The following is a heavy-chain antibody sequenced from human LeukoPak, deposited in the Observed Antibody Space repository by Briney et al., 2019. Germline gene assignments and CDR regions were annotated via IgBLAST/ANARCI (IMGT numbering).Heavy chain of an antibody. CDR3: ARDYNWNFANSSPFDY. J-gene: IGHJ4*02. V-gene: IGHV1-69*06. CDR1: GDTPHSHA. D-gene: IGHD1-7*01. CDR2: IIPAFGTA. Sequence: SVKVSCRSSGDTPHSHAISWVRQAPGQGLEWMGRIIPAFGTANYAQKFQGRVTITADKSTRTAYMEMSSLRSEDTAVYYCARDYNWNFANSSPFDYWGQGTLVTVSS.